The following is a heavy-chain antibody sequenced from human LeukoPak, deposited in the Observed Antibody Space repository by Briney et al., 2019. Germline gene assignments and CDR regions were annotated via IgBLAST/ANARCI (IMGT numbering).Heavy chain of an antibody. V-gene: IGHV3-7*05. D-gene: IGHD3-10*01. J-gene: IGHJ4*02. CDR2: INQDGSEK. CDR1: GFIFTSYW. CDR3: ARPSYVSGSFFDY. Sequence: PGGSLRLSCSASGFIFTSYWMGWVRQAPGKGLELVANINQDGSEKYYVDSVKGRFTISGDNAKNSLYLEMNSLRAEDTAVYYCARPSYVSGSFFDYWGQGTLVTVSS.